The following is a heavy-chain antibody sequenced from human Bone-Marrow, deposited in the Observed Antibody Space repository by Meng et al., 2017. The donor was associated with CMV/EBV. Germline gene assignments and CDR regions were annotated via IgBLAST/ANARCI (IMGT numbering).Heavy chain of an antibody. Sequence: SETLSLTCTVYGGSFNAYYYNWFRQAPGKGLEWIGEINHSGGTNYNPSLKSRVTISVDKSKNQFSLRLTSVTAADTAVYYCASESATYLGGRIYYHGMDGWGQGTTVTVSS. CDR3: ASESATYLGGRIYYHGMDG. CDR2: INHSGGT. V-gene: IGHV4-34*01. CDR1: GGSFNAYY. D-gene: IGHD1-26*01. J-gene: IGHJ6*02.